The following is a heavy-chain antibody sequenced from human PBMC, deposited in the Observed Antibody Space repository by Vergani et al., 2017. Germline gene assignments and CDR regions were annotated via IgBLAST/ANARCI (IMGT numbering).Heavy chain of an antibody. V-gene: IGHV1-69*01. J-gene: IGHJ6*02. D-gene: IGHD3-3*01. CDR2: IIPIFGTA. CDR3: ASRDITVFGVVIIRGYYYYGMDV. Sequence: QVQLVQSGAEVKKPGSSVKVSCKASGGTFSSYAISWVRQAPGQGLEWMGGIIPIFGTANYAQKFQGRVTITADESTSTAYMELNSLRSEDTAVYYCASRDITVFGVVIIRGYYYYGMDVWGQGTMVTVSS. CDR1: GGTFSSYA.